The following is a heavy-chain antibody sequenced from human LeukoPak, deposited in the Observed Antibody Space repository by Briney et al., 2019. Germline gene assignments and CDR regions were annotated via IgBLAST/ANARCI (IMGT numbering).Heavy chain of an antibody. CDR1: GFTFSSYA. J-gene: IGHJ4*02. D-gene: IGHD3-10*01. V-gene: IGHV3-23*01. CDR2: IGSSGGGT. Sequence: GGSLRLSCAASGFTFSSYAMSWVRQAPGKGLEWVSTIGSSGGGTYYADSVKGRFTISRDNSKNSLYLQMNSLRAEDTAVYYCAKAFVRGVISYFDYWGQGTLVTVSS. CDR3: AKAFVRGVISYFDY.